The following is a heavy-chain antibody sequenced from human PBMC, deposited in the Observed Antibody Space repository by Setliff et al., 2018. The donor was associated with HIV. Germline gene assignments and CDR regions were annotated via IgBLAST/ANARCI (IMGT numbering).Heavy chain of an antibody. D-gene: IGHD6-19*01. CDR2: IYHSGST. V-gene: IGHV4-4*02. J-gene: IGHJ4*02. Sequence: SETLSRTCAVSGGSISSRNWWSWVRQSPGEGLDWIGEIYHSGSTNCNPSLKRRVTISVDKSTNQFSLKRISVTAAYTAVYYCAGATCLVHPFPLYYFDYWGQGTLVTVSS. CDR1: GGSISSRNW. CDR3: AGATCLVHPFPLYYFDY.